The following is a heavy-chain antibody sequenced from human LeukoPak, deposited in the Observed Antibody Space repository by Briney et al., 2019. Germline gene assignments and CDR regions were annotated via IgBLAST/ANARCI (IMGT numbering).Heavy chain of an antibody. CDR3: ARDRFCGGSWGEYYYYYYMDV. V-gene: IGHV7-4-1*02. CDR1: GYTFTSYA. CDR2: INTNTGNP. J-gene: IGHJ6*03. Sequence: ASVKVSCKASGYTFTSYAMNWVRQAPGQGLEWMGWINTNTGNPTYAQGFTGRFVFSLDTSVSTAYLQISSLKAEDTAVYYCARDRFCGGSWGEYYYYYYMDVWGKGTTVTISS. D-gene: IGHD2-15*01.